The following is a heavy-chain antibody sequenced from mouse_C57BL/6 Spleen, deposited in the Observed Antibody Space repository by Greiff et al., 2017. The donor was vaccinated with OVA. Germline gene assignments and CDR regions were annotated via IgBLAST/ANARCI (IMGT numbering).Heavy chain of an antibody. CDR1: GYSFTGYY. J-gene: IGHJ1*03. CDR3: ARGGKLLRGDFDV. CDR2: INPSTGGT. D-gene: IGHD1-1*01. V-gene: IGHV1-42*01. Sequence: VQLQQSGPELVKPGASVKISCKASGYSFTGYYMNWVKQSPEKSLEWIGEINPSTGGTTYNQKFKAKATLTVDKATSTAYMQLKSLTSEDSAVYYCARGGKLLRGDFDVWGTGTTVTVSS.